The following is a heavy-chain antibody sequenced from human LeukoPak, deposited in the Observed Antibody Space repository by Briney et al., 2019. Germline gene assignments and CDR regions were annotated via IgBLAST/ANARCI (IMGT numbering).Heavy chain of an antibody. V-gene: IGHV4-38-2*02. CDR2: IYHSGST. Sequence: PSETLSLTCTVSGYSISSGYYWGWIRQPPGKGLEWIGSIYHSGSTNYNPSLKSRVTISVDKSKNQFSLKLSSVTAADTAVYYCARGDFWSGYFGVDYWGQGTLVTVSS. CDR1: GYSISSGYY. D-gene: IGHD3-3*01. J-gene: IGHJ4*02. CDR3: ARGDFWSGYFGVDY.